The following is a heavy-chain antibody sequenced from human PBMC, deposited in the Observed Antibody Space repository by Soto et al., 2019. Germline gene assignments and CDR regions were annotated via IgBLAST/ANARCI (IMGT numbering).Heavy chain of an antibody. Sequence: GGSLRLSCAASGFTFSSYWMSWVRQAPGKGLEWVANIKQDGSEKYYVDSVKGRFTISRDNAKNSLYLQMNSLRAEDTAVYYCARETSIAAAHRGDYYYGMDVWGQGTTVTVSS. CDR3: ARETSIAAAHRGDYYYGMDV. CDR1: GFTFSSYW. V-gene: IGHV3-7*05. D-gene: IGHD6-13*01. J-gene: IGHJ6*02. CDR2: IKQDGSEK.